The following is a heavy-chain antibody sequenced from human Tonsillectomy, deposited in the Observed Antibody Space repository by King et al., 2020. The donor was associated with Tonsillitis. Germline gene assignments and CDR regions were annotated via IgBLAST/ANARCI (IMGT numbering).Heavy chain of an antibody. V-gene: IGHV3-23*04. CDR2: VSGSADST. D-gene: IGHD3-9*01. J-gene: IGHJ3*02. CDR3: AKATGYLHAFVI. Sequence: VQLVESGGGLVQPGGSLRLSCAASGFTFKNYAMSWVRQAPGKGLEWVSTVSGSADSTYYADSVRDRFTISRDNSNNTLYLQMNTLRAEDTAIYYCAKATGYLHAFVIWGHGTMVTVSS. CDR1: GFTFKNYA.